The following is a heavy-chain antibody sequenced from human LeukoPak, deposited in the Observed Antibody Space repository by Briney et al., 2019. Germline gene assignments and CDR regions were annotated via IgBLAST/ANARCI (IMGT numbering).Heavy chain of an antibody. CDR3: ARRSVRGVIRY. Sequence: SETLSLTCTVSGDSISSSNCYWGWIRQSPGKGLEWIGQIIHSGSTNYNPSLKSRVTISVDTSKNQFSLKLTSVTAADTAVYYCARRSVRGVIRYWGQGTLVTVSS. D-gene: IGHD3-10*01. CDR1: GDSISSSNCY. V-gene: IGHV4-39*07. CDR2: IIHSGST. J-gene: IGHJ4*02.